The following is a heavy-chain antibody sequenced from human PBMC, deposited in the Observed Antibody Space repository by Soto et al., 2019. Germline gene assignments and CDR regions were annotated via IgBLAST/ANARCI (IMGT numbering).Heavy chain of an antibody. CDR1: GFTFSSYA. CDR2: ISGSGGST. D-gene: IGHD2-21*01. V-gene: IGHV3-23*01. J-gene: IGHJ4*02. CDR3: AKDRRDDIVVVIAILFDY. Sequence: EVQLLESGGGLVQPGGSLRLSCAASGFTFSSYAMSWVRQAPGKGLEWVSAISGSGGSTYYADSVKGRFTISRDNSKNTLYLQMNSLRAEDTAVYYCAKDRRDDIVVVIAILFDYWGQGTLVTVSS.